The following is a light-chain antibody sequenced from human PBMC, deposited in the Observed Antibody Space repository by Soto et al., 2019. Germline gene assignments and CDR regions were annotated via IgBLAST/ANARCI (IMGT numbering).Light chain of an antibody. CDR3: RSYTSSSTLV. V-gene: IGLV2-14*01. CDR1: SGDVGGYNY. J-gene: IGLJ2*01. CDR2: DVS. Sequence: QSALTQPASVSGSPGQSITISCTGTSGDVGGYNYVSWYQQHPGKAPKLMIYDVSNRPSGVSNRFSGSKSGNAASLTISGLQAEDEADYYCRSYTSSSTLVFGGGTKVTVL.